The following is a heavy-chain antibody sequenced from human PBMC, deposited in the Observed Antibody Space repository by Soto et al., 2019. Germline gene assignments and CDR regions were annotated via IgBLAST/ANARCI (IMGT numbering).Heavy chain of an antibody. V-gene: IGHV1-18*01. CDR1: GYTFTDYG. D-gene: IGHD6-13*01. CDR2: IHTYNGHT. J-gene: IGHJ4*02. CDR3: AIVAQYSSRWHTIDF. Sequence: GASVKVYCKASGYTFTDYGISWVRQAPGQGLEWMGWIHTYNGHTNYAQKVQGRVPMTTDTSTSTAYMELRSLRPDDTAVYYCAIVAQYSSRWHTIDFWGQGTLVTVSS.